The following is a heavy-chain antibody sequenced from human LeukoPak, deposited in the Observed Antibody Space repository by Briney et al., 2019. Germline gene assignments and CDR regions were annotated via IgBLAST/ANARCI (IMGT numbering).Heavy chain of an antibody. CDR1: GASISSGNYY. CDR3: ARESTGPESDP. CDR2: VYTSGTA. J-gene: IGHJ5*02. D-gene: IGHD1-1*01. V-gene: IGHV4-61*02. Sequence: SETLSLTCTVSGASISSGNYYWSWIRQPAGKGLEWIGRVYTSGTATYNPSLKSRVTISVDTSKNQFSLKLSSVTAADTAVYYCARESTGPESDPWGQGTLVTVSS.